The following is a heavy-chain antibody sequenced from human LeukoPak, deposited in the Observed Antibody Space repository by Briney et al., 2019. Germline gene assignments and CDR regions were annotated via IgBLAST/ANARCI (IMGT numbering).Heavy chain of an antibody. CDR3: ARESQVYYGSGSYYEFDP. CDR2: IIPIFGTA. J-gene: IGHJ5*02. V-gene: IGHV1-69*01. Sequence: SVKVSCKASGGTFSSYAISRVRQAPGQGLEWMGGIIPIFGTANYAQKFQGRVTITADESTSTAYMELSSLRSEDTAVYYCARESQVYYGSGSYYEFDPWGQGTLVTVSS. CDR1: GGTFSSYA. D-gene: IGHD3-10*01.